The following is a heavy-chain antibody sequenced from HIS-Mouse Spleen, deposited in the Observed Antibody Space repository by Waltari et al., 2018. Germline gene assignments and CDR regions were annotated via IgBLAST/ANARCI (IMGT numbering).Heavy chain of an antibody. CDR1: VGSISSSGYY. CDR3: AREIPYSSSWYDWYFDL. Sequence: QLQLQEAGPGLVKPSETLSPTCTVAVGSISSSGYYGGWIRQPPGKGLEWIGSIYYSGSTYYNPSLKSRVTISVDTSKNQFSLKLSSVTAADTAVYYCAREIPYSSSWYDWYFDLWGRGTLVTVSS. V-gene: IGHV4-39*07. J-gene: IGHJ2*01. CDR2: IYYSGST. D-gene: IGHD6-13*01.